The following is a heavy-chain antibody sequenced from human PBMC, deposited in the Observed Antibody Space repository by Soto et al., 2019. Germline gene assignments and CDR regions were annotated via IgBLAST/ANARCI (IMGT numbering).Heavy chain of an antibody. CDR3: AKPLRHYDSSGYYSIYFDY. V-gene: IGHV3-30*18. J-gene: IGHJ4*02. CDR2: ISYDGSNK. CDR1: GFTFSSYG. Sequence: GGSLRLSCAASGFTFSSYGMHWVRQAPGKGLEWVAVISYDGSNKYYADSVKGRFTISRDNSKNTLYLQMNSLRAEDTAVYYCAKPLRHYDSSGYYSIYFDYWGQGTLVPVSS. D-gene: IGHD3-22*01.